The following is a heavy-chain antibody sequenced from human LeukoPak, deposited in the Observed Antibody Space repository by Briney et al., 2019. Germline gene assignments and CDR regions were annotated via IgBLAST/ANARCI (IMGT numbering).Heavy chain of an antibody. Sequence: GGSRRLSCAASGFTFSGYWMSWVRQAPGKGLEWVANIKQDGGERYYVDSVKGRFTISRDNAKNSLYLQMNSLRAEDTAVYFCAMIEQVVSNVEGGYWGQGTLVTVSS. CDR1: GFTFSGYW. J-gene: IGHJ4*02. CDR2: IKQDGGER. CDR3: AMIEQVVSNVEGGY. V-gene: IGHV3-7*01. D-gene: IGHD6-6*01.